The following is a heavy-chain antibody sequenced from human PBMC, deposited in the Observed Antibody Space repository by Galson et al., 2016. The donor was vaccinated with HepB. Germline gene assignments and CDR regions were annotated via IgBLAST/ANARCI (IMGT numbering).Heavy chain of an antibody. D-gene: IGHD2-8*01. CDR1: GFSISSSGVG. V-gene: IGHV2-5*02. CDR3: AKIDTITNYAARE. J-gene: IGHJ4*01. CDR2: IYWDDDE. Sequence: PALVKPTQTLTLTCSVSGFSISSSGVGVGWIRQTPGKALEWLALIYWDDDERYSPPLKSRLTVTKDTSKNQVVLTMTNMETVDSATYYCAKIDTITNYAAREWGHGILVIVSS.